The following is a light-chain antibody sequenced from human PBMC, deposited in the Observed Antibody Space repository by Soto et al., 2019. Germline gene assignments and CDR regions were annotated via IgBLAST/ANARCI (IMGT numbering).Light chain of an antibody. V-gene: IGLV1-40*01. CDR2: GNS. CDR3: QSYDTSLSGSV. J-gene: IGLJ2*01. CDR1: SSNIGAGYD. Sequence: QSVLTQPPSVSGAPGQRVTISCTGSSSNIGAGYDVHWYQQLPGTAPKVFIYGNSNRPSGVPDRFSGSKSGTSASLAITGLQAEDEADYYCQSYDTSLSGSVFGGGTKLTAL.